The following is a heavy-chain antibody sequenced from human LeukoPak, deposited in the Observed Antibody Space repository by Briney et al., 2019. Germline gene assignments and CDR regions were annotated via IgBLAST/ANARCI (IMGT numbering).Heavy chain of an antibody. CDR2: IDPGDSDT. D-gene: IGHD3-9*01. J-gene: IGHJ4*02. CDR1: GYSFTSYW. CDR3: ARRYYDILTGPMEGFDY. Sequence: GESLKISCKGSGYSFTSYWIGWVRQMPGKGLEWMGIIDPGDSDTRYSPSFQGQVTISADKSISTAYLQWSSLKASDTAMYYCARRYYDILTGPMEGFDYWGQGTLVTVSS. V-gene: IGHV5-51*01.